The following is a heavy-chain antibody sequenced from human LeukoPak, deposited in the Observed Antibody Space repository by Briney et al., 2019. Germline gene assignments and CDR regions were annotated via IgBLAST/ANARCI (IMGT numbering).Heavy chain of an antibody. CDR3: AKVDPYDYGLNWFDP. CDR2: ISGSGGST. V-gene: IGHV3-23*01. D-gene: IGHD3-16*01. Sequence: GGPLRLSCAASGFTFSSYAMSWVRQAPGKGLEWVSAISGSGGSTYYADSVKGRFTISRDNSKNTLYLQMNSLRAEDTAVYYCAKVDPYDYGLNWFDPWGQGTLVTVSS. CDR1: GFTFSSYA. J-gene: IGHJ5*02.